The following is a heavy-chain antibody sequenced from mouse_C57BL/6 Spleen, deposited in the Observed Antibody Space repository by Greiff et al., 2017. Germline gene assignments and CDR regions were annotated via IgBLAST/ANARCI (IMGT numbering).Heavy chain of an antibody. CDR3: TSGYCYSSSNYAMDY. CDR1: GFTFSSYA. Sequence: EVKVVESGEGLVKPGGSLKLSCAASGFTFSSYAMSWVRQTPEKRLEWVAYNSSGGDYIYYADTVKGRFTISRDNARNTLYLQMSSLKSEDTAMYYCTSGYCYSSSNYAMDYWGQGTSVTVSS. CDR2: NSSGGDYI. J-gene: IGHJ4*01. V-gene: IGHV5-9-1*02. D-gene: IGHD1-1*01.